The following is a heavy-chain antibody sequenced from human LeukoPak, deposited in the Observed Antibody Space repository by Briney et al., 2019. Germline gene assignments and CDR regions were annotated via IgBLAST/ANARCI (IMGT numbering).Heavy chain of an antibody. Sequence: PGGSPRLSCAASGFTFSNYRMNWVRPAPGKGLEWVANINEYGTAKYYVDSVKGRFTISRDNAKNSVFLQMNSLRDDDTAVFYCARVLRGVSRFSAQDYWGQATLLTVSS. J-gene: IGHJ4*02. CDR3: ARVLRGVSRFSAQDY. V-gene: IGHV3-7*01. CDR2: INEYGTAK. CDR1: GFTFSNYR. D-gene: IGHD3-3*01.